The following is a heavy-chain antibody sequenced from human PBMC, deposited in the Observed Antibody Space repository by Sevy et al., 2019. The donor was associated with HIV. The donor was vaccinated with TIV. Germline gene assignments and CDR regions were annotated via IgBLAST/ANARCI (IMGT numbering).Heavy chain of an antibody. Sequence: GGSLRLSCAASGFTFSTSWMSWVRQAPGKGLERVANIKQDGREKNYVDSLKGRFTISRANAKKSLYLQMNSLRVEDTAVYYCARDCYGYDNRGMWWGQGTLVTVSS. J-gene: IGHJ4*02. D-gene: IGHD3-22*01. CDR1: GFTFSTSW. V-gene: IGHV3-7*01. CDR2: IKQDGREK. CDR3: ARDCYGYDNRGMW.